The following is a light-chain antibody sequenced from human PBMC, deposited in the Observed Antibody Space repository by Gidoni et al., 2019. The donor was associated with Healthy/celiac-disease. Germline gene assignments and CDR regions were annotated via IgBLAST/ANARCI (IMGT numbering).Light chain of an antibody. Sequence: EIVLTQSPGTLSLSPGERATLSCRASQSVSSSYLAWYQQKPGQAPRLLIYVASSRATGIPDRFSGCGSGTDFTLTISRLEPEDFAVYYCQQYGSSPMTFGQGTKVEIK. V-gene: IGKV3-20*01. J-gene: IGKJ1*01. CDR2: VAS. CDR1: QSVSSSY. CDR3: QQYGSSPMT.